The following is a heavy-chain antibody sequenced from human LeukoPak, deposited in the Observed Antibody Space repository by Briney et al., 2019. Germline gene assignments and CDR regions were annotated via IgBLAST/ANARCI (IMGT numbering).Heavy chain of an antibody. D-gene: IGHD3-9*01. Sequence: GGSLRLSCAASEFTFSNYWMTWVRQAPGKGLEWVSVIYSGGSTYYADSVKGRFTISRDNSKNTLYLQMNSLRAEDTAVYYCARGYDILTGYPSWGQGTLVTVSS. J-gene: IGHJ4*02. V-gene: IGHV3-53*01. CDR2: IYSGGST. CDR3: ARGYDILTGYPS. CDR1: EFTFSNYW.